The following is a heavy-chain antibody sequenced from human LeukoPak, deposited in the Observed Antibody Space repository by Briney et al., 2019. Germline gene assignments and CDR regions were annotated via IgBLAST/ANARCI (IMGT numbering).Heavy chain of an antibody. CDR3: ARTSEQQLAIFDY. J-gene: IGHJ4*02. V-gene: IGHV1-2*02. CDR2: INPNSGGT. CDR1: GYTFTGYY. Sequence: ASVKVSCKASGYTFTGYYMHWGRQAPGQGLEWMGWINPNSGGTNYAQKFQGRVTMTRDTSISTAYMELSRLRSDDTAVYYCARTSEQQLAIFDYWGQGTLVTVSS. D-gene: IGHD6-13*01.